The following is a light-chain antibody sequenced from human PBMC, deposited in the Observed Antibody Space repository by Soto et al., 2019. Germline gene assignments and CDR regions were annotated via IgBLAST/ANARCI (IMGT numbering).Light chain of an antibody. J-gene: IGKJ4*01. CDR3: QQYNNWPPLT. CDR1: QSVSSN. CDR2: GAS. Sequence: EIVMTQSPATLSVSPGERASLSCRASQSVSSNLAWYQQKPGQAPRLLIYGASTRAPGIPARFSGSGSGTEFTLTISSLQSEHFAVYYCQQYNNWPPLTFGGGTKVEIK. V-gene: IGKV3-15*01.